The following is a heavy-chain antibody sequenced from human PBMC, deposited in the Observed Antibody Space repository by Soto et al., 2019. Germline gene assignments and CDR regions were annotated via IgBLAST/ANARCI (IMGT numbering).Heavy chain of an antibody. CDR2: VSGTGGST. V-gene: IGHV3-23*01. Sequence: EVQLLESGGGLVQPGGSLRLSCVASGFTLRNYALTWVRQAPGKGLEWVSAVSGTGGSTYYADSVKGRFTISRDNSKNTVYLQMNSLRAEDTAVYHCAKDREYYDTSGRGPNFDFWGQGALVTVSS. CDR3: AKDREYYDTSGRGPNFDF. D-gene: IGHD3-22*01. J-gene: IGHJ4*02. CDR1: GFTLRNYA.